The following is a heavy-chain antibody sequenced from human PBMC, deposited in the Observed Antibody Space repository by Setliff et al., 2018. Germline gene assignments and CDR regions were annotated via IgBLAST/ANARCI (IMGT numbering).Heavy chain of an antibody. CDR3: AREGVDTRSSTDYRYYMDL. D-gene: IGHD5-18*01. V-gene: IGHV1-69*05. CDR1: GGTFSSYG. CDR2: TIPNFGAT. J-gene: IGHJ6*03. Sequence: ASVKVSCKASGGTFSSYGISWVRQAPGQGLEWLGGTIPNFGATNYAQEFQGRVTIITDESTSTAYMELSSLRFEDTAVYYCAREGVDTRSSTDYRYYMDLWGKGTTVTVSS.